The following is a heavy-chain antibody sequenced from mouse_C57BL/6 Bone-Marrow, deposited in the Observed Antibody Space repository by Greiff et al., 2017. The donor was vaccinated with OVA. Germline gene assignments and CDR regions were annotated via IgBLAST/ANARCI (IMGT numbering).Heavy chain of an antibody. CDR2: IDPSDSYT. V-gene: IGHV1-50*01. J-gene: IGHJ4*01. D-gene: IGHD4-1*01. Sequence: QVQLQQPGAELVKPGASVKLSCKASGYTFTSYWMQWVKQRPGQGLEWIGEIDPSDSYTNYNQKFKGKATLTVDTSSSTAYMQLSSLTSEDPAVYYCARTFNWVYAMDYWGQGTSVTVSS. CDR3: ARTFNWVYAMDY. CDR1: GYTFTSYW.